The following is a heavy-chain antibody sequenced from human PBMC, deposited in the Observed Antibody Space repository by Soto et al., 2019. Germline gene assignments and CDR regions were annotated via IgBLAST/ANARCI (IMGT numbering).Heavy chain of an antibody. V-gene: IGHV1-18*04. J-gene: IGHJ5*02. Sequence: QVQLMQSGAEVKEPGASVKVSCKASGYTFTSYTISWVRQAPGQGLEWVGWISPYNGDTKYAQNLQDRVTMTKHTSTSTAYMELRSLRSDDTAVYYCGRERSPASLDPWGQGTLGTVSS. CDR3: GRERSPASLDP. CDR2: ISPYNGDT. CDR1: GYTFTSYT.